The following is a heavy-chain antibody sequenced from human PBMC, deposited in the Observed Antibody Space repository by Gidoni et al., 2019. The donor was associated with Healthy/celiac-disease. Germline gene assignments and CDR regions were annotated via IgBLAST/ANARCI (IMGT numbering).Heavy chain of an antibody. J-gene: IGHJ3*02. V-gene: IGHV1-58*01. Sequence: QLQLAQSGSEVKKPGTSVKVSCTASGFTFNSSAVQWVRQASGQRLEWIGWIVVGSGNTNYAQKFQERVTITRDMSTSTDYMELSSLRSEDTAVYYCAAEYSGSYFDAFDIWGQGTMVTVSS. CDR2: IVVGSGNT. CDR1: GFTFNSSA. D-gene: IGHD1-26*01. CDR3: AAEYSGSYFDAFDI.